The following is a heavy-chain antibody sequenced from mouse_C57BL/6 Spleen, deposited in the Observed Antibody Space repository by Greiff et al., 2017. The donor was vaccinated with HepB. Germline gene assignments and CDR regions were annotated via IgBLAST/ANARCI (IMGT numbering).Heavy chain of an antibody. CDR3: ASAYGSSPYYAMDY. J-gene: IGHJ4*01. V-gene: IGHV5-17*01. D-gene: IGHD1-1*01. Sequence: VQLKESGGGLVKPGGSLKLSCAASGFTFSDYGMHWVRQAPEKGLEWVAYISSGSSTIYYADTVKGRFTISRDNAKNTLFLQMTSLRSEDTAMYYCASAYGSSPYYAMDYWGQGTSVTVSS. CDR1: GFTFSDYG. CDR2: ISSGSSTI.